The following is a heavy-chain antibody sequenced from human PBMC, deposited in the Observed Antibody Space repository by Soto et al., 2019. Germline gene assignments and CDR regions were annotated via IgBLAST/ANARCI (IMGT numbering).Heavy chain of an antibody. Sequence: QVQLAESGGGVVQPGRSLRLSCAASGFTFSSYAMHWVRQAPGKGLEWVAVISYDGSNKYYADSVKGRFTISRDNSKNTLYLQMNSLRAEDTAVYYCARPPRGGVSVWGQGTTVTVSS. CDR3: ARPPRGGVSV. CDR1: GFTFSSYA. D-gene: IGHD2-8*02. V-gene: IGHV3-30-3*01. J-gene: IGHJ6*02. CDR2: ISYDGSNK.